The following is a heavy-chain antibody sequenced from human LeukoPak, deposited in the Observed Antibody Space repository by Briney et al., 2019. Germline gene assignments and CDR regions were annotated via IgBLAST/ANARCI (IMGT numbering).Heavy chain of an antibody. J-gene: IGHJ6*02. D-gene: IGHD5-18*01. CDR3: ARVTIQLWNSYYYGMDV. CDR1: GGSISSGGYS. Sequence: PSQTLSLTCAVSGGSISSGGYSWRWIRQPPGKGLEWIGYIYHSGSTYYNPSLKSRVTISVDTSKNQFSLKLSSVTAADTAVYYCARVTIQLWNSYYYGMDVWGQGTTVTVSS. CDR2: IYHSGST. V-gene: IGHV4-30-2*05.